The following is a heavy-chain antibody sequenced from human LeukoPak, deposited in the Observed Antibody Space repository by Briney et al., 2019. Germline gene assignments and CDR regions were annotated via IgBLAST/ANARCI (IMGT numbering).Heavy chain of an antibody. D-gene: IGHD1-14*01. CDR1: GFTFSSYD. V-gene: IGHV3-13*04. CDR3: AKYVTAKGPPYGLDV. Sequence: PGGSLRLSCAASGFTFSSYDMHWVRQVTGEGLEWVSAIGTAGDTYYPGSVKGRFTISRDNSKNTLYLQMNSLRAEDTAIYYCAKYVTAKGPPYGLDVWGQGTTVTVSS. J-gene: IGHJ6*02. CDR2: IGTAGDT.